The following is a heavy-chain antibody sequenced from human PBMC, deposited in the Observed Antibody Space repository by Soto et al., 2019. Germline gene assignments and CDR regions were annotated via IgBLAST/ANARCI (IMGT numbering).Heavy chain of an antibody. CDR3: ARDRGESDDYIWGSYRENPFDY. J-gene: IGHJ4*02. CDR2: IIPILGIA. V-gene: IGHV1-69*04. D-gene: IGHD3-16*02. Sequence: ASVKVSCKASGGTFSSYTISWVRQAPGQGLEWMGRIIPILGIANYAQKFQGRVTITADKSTSTAYMELSSLRSEDTAVYYCARDRGESDDYIWGSYRENPFDYWGQGTLVTVSS. CDR1: GGTFSSYT.